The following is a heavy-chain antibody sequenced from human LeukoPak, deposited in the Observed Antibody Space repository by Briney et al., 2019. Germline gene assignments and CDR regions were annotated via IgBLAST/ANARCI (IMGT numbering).Heavy chain of an antibody. CDR3: ARPAYSNSSYYYYMDV. CDR2: IYDSGST. J-gene: IGHJ6*03. D-gene: IGHD6-6*01. CDR1: GGSISSSY. V-gene: IGHV4-59*01. Sequence: ASETLSLTCTVSGGSISSSYWSWIRQPPGKGLEWIGFIYDSGSTNYNPSLKSRVTISVDTSTNQFSLKLSSVTAADTAVYYCARPAYSNSSYYYYMDVWGEGTTVTVSS.